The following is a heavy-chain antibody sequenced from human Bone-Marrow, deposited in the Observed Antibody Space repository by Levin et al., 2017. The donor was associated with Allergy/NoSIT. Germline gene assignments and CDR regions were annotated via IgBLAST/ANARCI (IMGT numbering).Heavy chain of an antibody. J-gene: IGHJ4*02. CDR3: AKEEDGEFDF. CDR1: GFTFSGYV. CDR2: IIGSGADT. V-gene: IGHV3-23*01. Sequence: GGSLRLSCAASGFTFSGYVMSWVRQAPGKGLEWVSAIIGSGADTYYADSVKGRFTISRDNSKNTLYLQMNRLRVEDTAVYYCAKEEDGEFDFWGQGTLVTVSS.